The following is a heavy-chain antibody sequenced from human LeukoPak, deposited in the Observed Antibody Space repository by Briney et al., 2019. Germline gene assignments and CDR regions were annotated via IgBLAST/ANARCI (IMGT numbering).Heavy chain of an antibody. CDR2: ISYDGSNK. V-gene: IGHV3-30-3*01. CDR3: ARAVAGSRNAFDV. J-gene: IGHJ3*01. Sequence: GGSLRLSCAASGFTFSSYAMHWVRQAPGKGLEWVAVISYDGSNKYYADSVKSRFTISRDNSKNTLYLQMNSLRVEDTAVYYCARAVAGSRNAFDVWGQGTVVTVSS. CDR1: GFTFSSYA. D-gene: IGHD6-13*01.